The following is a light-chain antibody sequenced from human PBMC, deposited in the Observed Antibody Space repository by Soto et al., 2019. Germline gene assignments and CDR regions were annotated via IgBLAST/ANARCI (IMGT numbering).Light chain of an antibody. CDR2: EVS. CDR1: SSDIDGYKY. Sequence: QSALTQPASVSGSPGQSIIISCTGSSSDIDGYKYVSWYQHHPGKAPKLLIYEVSYRPSGVSDRFSGSKTGNTASLTISGLQAEDEANYYCGSYSETSTQMVFGGGTKVTVL. J-gene: IGLJ2*01. V-gene: IGLV2-14*01. CDR3: GSYSETSTQMV.